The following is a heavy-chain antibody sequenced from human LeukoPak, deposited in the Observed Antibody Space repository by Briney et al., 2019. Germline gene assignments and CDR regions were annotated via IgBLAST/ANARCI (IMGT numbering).Heavy chain of an antibody. J-gene: IGHJ3*02. CDR1: GFTFSSYG. D-gene: IGHD6-13*01. CDR2: ISYDGSNK. V-gene: IGHV3-30*18. Sequence: PGGSLRLSCAASGFTFSSYGMHWVRQAPGKGLEWVAVISYDGSNKYYADSVKGRFTISRDNSKNTLYLQMNSLRAEDTAVYYCAKDLPVNSSWYDAFDIWGQGTMVTVSS. CDR3: AKDLPVNSSWYDAFDI.